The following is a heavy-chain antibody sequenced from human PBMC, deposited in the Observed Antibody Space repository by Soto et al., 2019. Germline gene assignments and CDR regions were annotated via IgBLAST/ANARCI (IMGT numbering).Heavy chain of an antibody. Sequence: SETLSLTCAVYGGSFSGYYWSWIRQPPGQGLEWIGEINHSGSTNYNPSLKSRVTISVDTSKNQFSLKLSSVTAADTAVYYCARAPLRYFDWSNLNWFDPWGQGTLVTVPS. CDR2: INHSGST. J-gene: IGHJ5*02. V-gene: IGHV4-34*01. CDR3: ARAPLRYFDWSNLNWFDP. CDR1: GGSFSGYY. D-gene: IGHD3-9*01.